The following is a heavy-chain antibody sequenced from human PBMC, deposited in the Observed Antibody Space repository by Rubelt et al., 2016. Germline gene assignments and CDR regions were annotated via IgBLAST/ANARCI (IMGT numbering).Heavy chain of an antibody. V-gene: IGHV3-48*01. CDR3: ARDTPSEGYSSSGEFAAFDI. D-gene: IGHD6-13*01. J-gene: IGHJ3*02. CDR2: ISSSSSSTI. Sequence: GKGLEWVSYISSSSSSTIYYADSVKGRFTISRDNSKNTLYLQMNSLRAEDTAVYYCARDTPSEGYSSSGEFAAFDIWGQGTMVTVSS.